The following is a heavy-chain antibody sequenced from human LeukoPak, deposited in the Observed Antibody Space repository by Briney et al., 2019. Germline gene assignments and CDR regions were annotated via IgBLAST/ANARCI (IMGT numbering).Heavy chain of an antibody. CDR2: IDSSGTT. CDR3: ARHGYIQFWLY. V-gene: IGHV4-39*01. D-gene: IGHD5-18*01. CDR1: GSSISGDTYF. J-gene: IGHJ4*02. Sequence: SETLSLTCTVSGSSISGDTYFWGWIPQSPEKGLEWFGSIDSSGTTHYNSSLKSRVIISVDTSKNQVSLNLTSVTSADTAVYYCARHGYIQFWLYWGQGTQVIVSS.